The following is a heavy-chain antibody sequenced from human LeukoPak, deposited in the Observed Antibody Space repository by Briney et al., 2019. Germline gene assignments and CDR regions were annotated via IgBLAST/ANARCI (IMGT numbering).Heavy chain of an antibody. J-gene: IGHJ4*02. V-gene: IGHV1-2*02. D-gene: IGHD1-26*01. CDR3: ARSQKWEPTSFYPY. Sequence: ASVKVSCKASGYILTDYYMHWVRQAPGQGLEWMGWINPNSGDTNYAQKFQGRVTMTRDTSTGTVYMELSRLRSDDTAVYYCARSQKWEPTSFYPYWGQGTLVTVSS. CDR2: INPNSGDT. CDR1: GYILTDYY.